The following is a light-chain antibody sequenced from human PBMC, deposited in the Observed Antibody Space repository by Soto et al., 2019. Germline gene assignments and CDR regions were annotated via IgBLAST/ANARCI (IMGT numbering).Light chain of an antibody. CDR1: QSLLYSSNNKNY. V-gene: IGKV4-1*01. CDR3: QQYYGTPT. J-gene: IGKJ4*01. Sequence: DIVMTQSPDPLAVSLGERATINCKSSQSLLYSSNNKNYLAWYQQKPGQPPKLLIYWASTRESGVPDRFSSSGSGTDFTLTISSLQAEDVAVYYCQQYYGTPTFGGGTKVEIK. CDR2: WAS.